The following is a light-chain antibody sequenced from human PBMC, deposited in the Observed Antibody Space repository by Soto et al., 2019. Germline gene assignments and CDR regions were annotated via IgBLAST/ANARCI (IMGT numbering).Light chain of an antibody. CDR3: QQFGSSPIT. CDR2: DAS. V-gene: IGKV3-20*01. CDR1: QTVSSAY. J-gene: IGKJ5*01. Sequence: EIVLTQSPGTLSLSPGERATLSCRTSQTVSSAYFAWYQQRPGQAPRLLFYDASTRATGIPDRFSCSGSGRDSTLTISRLEPEDSAVYYCQQFGSSPITFGQGTRLEIK.